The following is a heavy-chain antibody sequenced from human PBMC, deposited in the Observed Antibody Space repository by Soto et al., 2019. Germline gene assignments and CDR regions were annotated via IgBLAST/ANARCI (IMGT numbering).Heavy chain of an antibody. CDR3: ARYGIAVAGALFGGKWYFDL. D-gene: IGHD6-19*01. J-gene: IGHJ2*01. V-gene: IGHV3-66*01. Sequence: EVQVVASGGGLGQSGGSLRLSCAASGFTVSSNYISWVRQAPGTGLEWVSIIYSGGSRYYEDSVKCRFTISRVFSKNTLYLQWNSLRAEDTALYYCARYGIAVAGALFGGKWYFDLWVRGTLVTVSS. CDR2: IYSGGSR. CDR1: GFTVSSNY.